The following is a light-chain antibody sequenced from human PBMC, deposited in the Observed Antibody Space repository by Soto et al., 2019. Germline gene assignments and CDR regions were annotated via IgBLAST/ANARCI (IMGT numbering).Light chain of an antibody. CDR2: HTS. CDR1: QSISGN. Sequence: EIVMTQSPATLSVSPGESATLSCRASQSISGNLAWYQQKPGLAPRLLIYHTSTRATGVPARFSGSGSGTEFSLTISSLQSEDSEVYYCQRYDNWPLTLGGGTNVEIK. V-gene: IGKV3-15*01. J-gene: IGKJ4*01. CDR3: QRYDNWPLT.